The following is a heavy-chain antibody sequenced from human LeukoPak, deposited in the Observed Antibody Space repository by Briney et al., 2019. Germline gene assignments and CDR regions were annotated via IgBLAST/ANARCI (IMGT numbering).Heavy chain of an antibody. CDR2: IIPIFGTA. D-gene: IGHD6-13*01. CDR3: ARELAAAAGFDP. J-gene: IGHJ5*02. CDR1: GGTFSSYA. V-gene: IGHV1-69*01. Sequence: SVKVSCKASGGTFSSYAIRWVRQAPGQGLEWMGGIIPIFGTANYAQKFQGRVTITADESTSTAYMELSSLRSEDTAVYYCARELAAAAGFDPWGQGTLVTVSS.